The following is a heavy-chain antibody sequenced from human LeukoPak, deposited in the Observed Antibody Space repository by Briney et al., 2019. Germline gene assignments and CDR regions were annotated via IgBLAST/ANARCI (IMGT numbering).Heavy chain of an antibody. CDR2: ISGSGGST. D-gene: IGHD5-24*01. CDR1: GFTFSSYA. CDR3: AKDMDVSIYGYNFDY. Sequence: PGGSLRLSCAASGFTFSSYAMSWVRQAPGTGPEWVSVISGSGGSTVHADSVKGRFTISRDNSKNTLYLQMNSLRAEDTAVYYCAKDMDVSIYGYNFDYWGQGTLVTVSS. J-gene: IGHJ4*02. V-gene: IGHV3-23*01.